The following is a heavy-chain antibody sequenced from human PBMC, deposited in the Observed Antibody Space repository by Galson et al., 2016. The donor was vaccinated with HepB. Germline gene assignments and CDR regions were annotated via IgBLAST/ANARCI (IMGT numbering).Heavy chain of an antibody. J-gene: IGHJ6*04. V-gene: IGHV3-15*05. CDR3: STSNVAYSGAWYGYYFYGMDV. CDR1: GLTFTKAW. CDR2: IKPETDGGTT. Sequence: SLRLSCAASGLTFTKAWMSWVRQAPGKGLEWVGRIKPETDGGTTDYTAPVKGRFTISRDDSKNTLYLQMNSLKTEDTAVYYCSTSNVAYSGAWYGYYFYGMDVWGKGTTVTVSS. D-gene: IGHD6-19*01.